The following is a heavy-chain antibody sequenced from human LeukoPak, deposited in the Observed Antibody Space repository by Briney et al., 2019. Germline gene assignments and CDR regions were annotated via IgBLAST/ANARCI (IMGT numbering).Heavy chain of an antibody. V-gene: IGHV1-46*01. Sequence: ASVKVSCKASGYTFTSYYMHWVRQAPGQGLEWMGIINPSGGSTSYAQKFQGRVTMTRDTSTSTVYMELSSLRSEDTAVYYCARRKEAVAGKVWYFDLWGRGTLVTVSS. CDR1: GYTFTSYY. CDR2: INPSGGST. J-gene: IGHJ2*01. D-gene: IGHD6-19*01. CDR3: ARRKEAVAGKVWYFDL.